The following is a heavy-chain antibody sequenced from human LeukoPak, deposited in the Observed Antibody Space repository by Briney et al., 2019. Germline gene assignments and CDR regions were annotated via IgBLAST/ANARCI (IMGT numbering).Heavy chain of an antibody. Sequence: GSLRLSCAASGFTFSSYAMSWVRQAPGKGLEWVSAISGSGGSTYYADSVKGRFTISRDNSKNTLYLQMNSLRAEDTAVYYCAKRSGPDYYDSSGYYPFDYWGQGTLVTVSS. CDR1: GFTFSSYA. D-gene: IGHD3-22*01. V-gene: IGHV3-23*01. CDR3: AKRSGPDYYDSSGYYPFDY. J-gene: IGHJ4*02. CDR2: ISGSGGST.